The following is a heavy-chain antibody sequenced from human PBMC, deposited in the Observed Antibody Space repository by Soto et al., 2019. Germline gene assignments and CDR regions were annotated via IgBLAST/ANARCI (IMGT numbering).Heavy chain of an antibody. CDR1: GFTFSTCA. CDR2: ISGSGDTT. D-gene: IGHD2-15*01. Sequence: PGGSLRLSCAASGFTFSTCAMTWVRQAPGKGLEWVLCISGSGDTTYYADSVKGRFTISRDTSKNTVYLQMNSLRADDTAVYYCAKGHPGGSCYSGLDCWGQGTLVTVSS. CDR3: AKGHPGGSCYSGLDC. J-gene: IGHJ4*02. V-gene: IGHV3-23*01.